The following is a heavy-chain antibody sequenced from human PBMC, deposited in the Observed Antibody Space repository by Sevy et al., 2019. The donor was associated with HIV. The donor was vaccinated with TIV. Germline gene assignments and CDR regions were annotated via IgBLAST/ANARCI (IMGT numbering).Heavy chain of an antibody. D-gene: IGHD3-22*01. CDR2: IYYSGST. Sequence: SETLSLTCTVSGGSISSYYWSWIRQPPGKGLDWIGYIYYSGSTNYNPSLKSQVTISVDTSKNQLSLKLSCVTAADTAVYYCARAHYYDSSGYYPGGNYFDYWGQRTLVTVSS. CDR1: GGSISSYY. J-gene: IGHJ4*02. V-gene: IGHV4-59*01. CDR3: ARAHYYDSSGYYPGGNYFDY.